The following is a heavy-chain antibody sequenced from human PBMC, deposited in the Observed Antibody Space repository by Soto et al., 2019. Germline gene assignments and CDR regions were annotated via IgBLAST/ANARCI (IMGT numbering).Heavy chain of an antibody. V-gene: IGHV4-59*01. J-gene: IGHJ3*02. CDR2: IYYSGST. D-gene: IGHD3-16*01. CDR3: ARVGPIGRHLGASDI. CDR1: GGSIISYY. Sequence: SETLSLTCTVSGGSIISYYWSWIRQPPGKGLEWIGYIYYSGSTNYNPSLKSRVTISVDTSKNQFSLKLSSVTAADTAVYYCARVGPIGRHLGASDIWGQGTMVTVSS.